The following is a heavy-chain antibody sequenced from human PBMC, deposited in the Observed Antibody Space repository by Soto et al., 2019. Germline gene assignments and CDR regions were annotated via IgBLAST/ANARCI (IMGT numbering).Heavy chain of an antibody. CDR1: GGSIYRSGYY. CDR3: GKVLVGATGHADSDS. D-gene: IGHD2-15*01. J-gene: IGHJ4*02. Sequence: SETLSLTCTVSGGSIYRSGYYWGWIRQPPGRGLEWIGNIDYNGVTYSNPSLKRRVTISRDTSKNQFSLKLTSVTAADTALYYCGKVLVGATGHADSDSWGPGTLVTVSS. V-gene: IGHV4-39*01. CDR2: IDYNGVT.